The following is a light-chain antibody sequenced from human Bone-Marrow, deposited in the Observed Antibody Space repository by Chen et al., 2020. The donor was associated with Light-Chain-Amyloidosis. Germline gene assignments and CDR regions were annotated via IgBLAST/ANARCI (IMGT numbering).Light chain of an antibody. CDR1: NIGSTS. CDR2: DDS. CDR3: QVWDRSSDRPV. J-gene: IGLJ3*02. Sequence: SYVLTQPSSVSVAPGQTATNACGGNNIGSTSVHWYQQTPGQAPLLVVYDDSDRPSGIPERLSGSNSGNTATLTISRVEAGDEADYYCQVWDRSSDRPVLGGGTKLTVL. V-gene: IGLV3-21*02.